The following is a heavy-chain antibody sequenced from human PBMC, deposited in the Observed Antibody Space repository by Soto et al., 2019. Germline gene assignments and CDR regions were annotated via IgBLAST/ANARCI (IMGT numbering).Heavy chain of an antibody. V-gene: IGHV3-30*18. D-gene: IGHD2-2*01. J-gene: IGHJ6*02. CDR3: AKEVVPAANYYYGMDV. CDR2: ISYDGSNK. CDR1: GFTFSSYG. Sequence: GGSLRLSCAASGFTFSSYGMHWVRQAPGKGLEWVAVISYDGSNKYYADSVKGRFTISRDNSKNTLYLQMNSLRAEDTAVYYCAKEVVPAANYYYGMDVWGQGTTVTVSS.